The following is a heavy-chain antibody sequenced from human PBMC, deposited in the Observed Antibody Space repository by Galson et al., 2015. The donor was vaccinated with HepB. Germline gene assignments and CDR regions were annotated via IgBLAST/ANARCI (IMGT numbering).Heavy chain of an antibody. CDR1: GYIFSSYA. CDR3: ARKAAVGKGGWFDP. Sequence: SVKVSCKASGYIFSSYAMYWVRQAPGQRLEWMGWINTGSGNTKYSQKFQGRVTITMDTSASTAYMELSSLRSEDTAVYYCARKAAVGKGGWFDPWGQGTLVTVSS. J-gene: IGHJ5*02. V-gene: IGHV1-3*04. CDR2: INTGSGNT. D-gene: IGHD6-13*01.